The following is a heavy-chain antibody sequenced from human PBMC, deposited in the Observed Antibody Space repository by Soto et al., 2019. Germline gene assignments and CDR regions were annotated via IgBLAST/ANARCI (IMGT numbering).Heavy chain of an antibody. CDR1: GGSISSYY. V-gene: IGHV4-59*01. CDR2: IYYSGST. Sequence: PSETLSLTCTVSGGSISSYYWSWIRQPPGKGLEWIGYIYYSGSTNYNPSLKSRVTISVDTSKNQFSLKLSSVTAADTTVYYCARGRGYYDSSGYLEYFQHWGQGTLVTVS. CDR3: ARGRGYYDSSGYLEYFQH. D-gene: IGHD3-22*01. J-gene: IGHJ1*01.